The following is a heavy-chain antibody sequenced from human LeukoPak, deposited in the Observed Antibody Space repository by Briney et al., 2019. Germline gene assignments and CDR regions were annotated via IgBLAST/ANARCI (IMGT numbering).Heavy chain of an antibody. CDR1: GGSISTSSYY. J-gene: IGHJ6*03. CDR3: ARHKMVRGIGYYYYMDV. V-gene: IGHV4-39*01. D-gene: IGHD3-10*01. CDR2: IYYNGST. Sequence: SETLSLTCTVSGGSISTSSYYWGWIRQPPGKGLQWIGSIYYNGSTYYNPSLKSRFIISVDTSKNKFSLKLSSVTAADTAVYYCARHKMVRGIGYYYYMDVWGKGTTVTISS.